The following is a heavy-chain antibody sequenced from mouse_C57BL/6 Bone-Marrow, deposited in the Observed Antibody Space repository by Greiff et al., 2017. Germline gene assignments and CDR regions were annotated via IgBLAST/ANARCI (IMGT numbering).Heavy chain of an antibody. V-gene: IGHV1-81*01. CDR2: IYPRSGNT. CDR3: ARWSNPPMAMDY. J-gene: IGHJ4*01. Sequence: QVQLQQSGAELVRPGASVKLSCKASGYTFTSYGISWVKQRTGQGLEWIGEIYPRSGNTYYNEKFKGKATLTADKSSSTAYMELRSLTSEDSAVYFCARWSNPPMAMDYWGQGTSVTVSS. D-gene: IGHD2-10*01. CDR1: GYTFTSYG.